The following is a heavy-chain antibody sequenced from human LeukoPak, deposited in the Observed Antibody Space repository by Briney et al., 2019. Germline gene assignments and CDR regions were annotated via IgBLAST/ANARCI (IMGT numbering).Heavy chain of an antibody. J-gene: IGHJ4*02. V-gene: IGHV1-46*01. D-gene: IGHD3-10*01. CDR1: GYTFTSYY. CDR3: ARDPTGGSGSYFFDY. Sequence: ASVKVSCKASGYTFTSYYMHWVRHAPGQGLEWMGIINPSGGSTSYTQKFQGRVTMTRDTSTSTFYMELSSLRSEDTAVYYCARDPTGGSGSYFFDYWGQGTLVTVSS. CDR2: INPSGGST.